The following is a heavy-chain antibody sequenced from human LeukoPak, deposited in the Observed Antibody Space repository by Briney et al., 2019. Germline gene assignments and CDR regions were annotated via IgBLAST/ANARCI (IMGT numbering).Heavy chain of an antibody. CDR1: GGSISSGSYY. CDR2: IYTSGST. Sequence: SETLSLTCTVSGGSISSGSYYWSWIRQPAGKGLEWIGRIYTSGSTNYNPSLKSRVTISVDTSKNQFSLKLSSVTAADTAVYYCARFEIFGFDAFDIWGQGTMVTVSS. D-gene: IGHD3-3*01. CDR3: ARFEIFGFDAFDI. J-gene: IGHJ3*02. V-gene: IGHV4-61*02.